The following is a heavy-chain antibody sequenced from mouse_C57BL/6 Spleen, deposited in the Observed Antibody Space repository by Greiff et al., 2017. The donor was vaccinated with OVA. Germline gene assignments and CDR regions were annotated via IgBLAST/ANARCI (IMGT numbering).Heavy chain of an antibody. V-gene: IGHV1-82*01. D-gene: IGHD2-5*01. CDR3: ARLDYDSNYDYAMDY. CDR1: GYAFSSSW. J-gene: IGHJ4*01. CDR2: IYPGDGDT. Sequence: VQGVESGPELVKPGASVKISCKASGYAFSSSWMNWVKQRPGKGLEWIGRIYPGDGDTNYNGKFKGKATLTADKSSSTAYMQLSSLTSEDAAVYDCARLDYDSNYDYAMDYWGQGTSVTVSS.